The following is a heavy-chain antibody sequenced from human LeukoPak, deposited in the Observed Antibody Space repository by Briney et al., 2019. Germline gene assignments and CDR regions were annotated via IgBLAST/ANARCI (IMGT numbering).Heavy chain of an antibody. CDR1: GYSISSGYY. CDR2: IYHSGST. Sequence: SETLSLTCTVSGYSISSGYYWGWIRQPPGKGLEWIGSIYHSGSTYYNPSLKSRVTISVDTSKNQFSLKLSSVTAADTAVYYCARGVGATTVWFDPWGQGTLVTVSS. V-gene: IGHV4-38-2*02. CDR3: ARGVGATTVWFDP. D-gene: IGHD1-26*01. J-gene: IGHJ5*02.